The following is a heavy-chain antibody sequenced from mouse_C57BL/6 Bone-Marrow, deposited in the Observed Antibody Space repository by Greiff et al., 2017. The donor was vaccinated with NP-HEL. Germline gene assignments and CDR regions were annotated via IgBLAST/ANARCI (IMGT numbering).Heavy chain of an antibody. Sequence: QVHVKQPGAELVKPGASVKMSCKASGYTFTSYWITWVKQRPGQGLEWIGDIYPGSGSTNYNEKFKSKATLTVDTSSSTAYMQLSSLTSEDSAVYYCARRANWDGMDYWGQGTSVTVSS. V-gene: IGHV1-55*01. D-gene: IGHD4-1*01. CDR3: ARRANWDGMDY. J-gene: IGHJ4*01. CDR2: IYPGSGST. CDR1: GYTFTSYW.